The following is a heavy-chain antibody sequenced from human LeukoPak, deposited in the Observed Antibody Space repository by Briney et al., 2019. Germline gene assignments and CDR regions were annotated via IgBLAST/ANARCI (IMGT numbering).Heavy chain of an antibody. V-gene: IGHV4-34*01. D-gene: IGHD5-18*01. Sequence: PSETLSLTCAVYAGSFSGYYWSWIRQTPGKGLEWIGEINHSGSTNYNPSLKSRVTISVDTSKYQFSLKLSSVTAADTAVYYCARLTGYSYGYSLSFDYWGQGTLVTVSS. CDR1: AGSFSGYY. CDR2: INHSGST. J-gene: IGHJ4*02. CDR3: ARLTGYSYGYSLSFDY.